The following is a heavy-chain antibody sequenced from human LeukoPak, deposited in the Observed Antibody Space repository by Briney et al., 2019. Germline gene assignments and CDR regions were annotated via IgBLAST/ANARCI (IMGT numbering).Heavy chain of an antibody. V-gene: IGHV4-34*01. CDR2: INHSGST. CDR3: ASRSYRGGKGLDY. J-gene: IGHJ4*02. D-gene: IGHD1-26*01. CDR1: GGSFSGYY. Sequence: SETLSLTCAVYGGSFSGYYWSWIRQPPGKGLEWIGEINHSGSTNYNPSLKSRVTISVDTSKNQFSLKLSSVTAADTAVYYCASRSYRGGKGLDYWGQGTLVTVSS.